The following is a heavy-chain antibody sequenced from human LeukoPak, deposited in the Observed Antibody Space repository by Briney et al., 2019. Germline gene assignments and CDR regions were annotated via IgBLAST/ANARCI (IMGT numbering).Heavy chain of an antibody. V-gene: IGHV3-9*01. D-gene: IGHD1-26*01. J-gene: IGHJ4*02. CDR3: AKDLCSGSSCPDY. CDR2: ISWNSGSI. Sequence: GRSLRLSCAASGFTFDDYAMHWVRQAPGKGLEWVSGISWNSGSIGYADSVKGRFTISRDNAKNSLYLQMNSLRAEDTALYYCAKDLCSGSSCPDYWGQGTLVTVSS. CDR1: GFTFDDYA.